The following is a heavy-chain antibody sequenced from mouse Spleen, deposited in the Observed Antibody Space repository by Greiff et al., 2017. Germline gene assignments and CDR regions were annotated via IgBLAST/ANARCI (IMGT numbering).Heavy chain of an antibody. CDR2: INPNYGTT. CDR1: GYSFTDYN. CDR3: ARGGSWAGNFDY. J-gene: IGHJ2*01. D-gene: IGHD3-1*01. Sequence: EVKLMESGPELVKPGASVKISCKASGYSFTDYNMNWVKQSNGKSLEWIGVINPNYGTTSYNQKFKGKATLTVDQSSSTAYMQLNSLTSEDSAVYYCARGGSWAGNFDYWGQGTTLTVSS. V-gene: IGHV1-39*01.